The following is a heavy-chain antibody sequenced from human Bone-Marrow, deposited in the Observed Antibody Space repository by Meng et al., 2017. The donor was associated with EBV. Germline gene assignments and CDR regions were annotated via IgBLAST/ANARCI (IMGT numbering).Heavy chain of an antibody. CDR3: ARGKSRDYIWGSYRIFDY. V-gene: IGHV4-34*01. D-gene: IGHD3-16*02. Sequence: QGPHRRWVAGRFKPLQSLPLTRAGYGGAFSGYNWSWIRQPPGKGLEWIGEINHSGSTNYNPSLKSRVTISVDTSKNQFSLNLSSVTAADTSVYYCARGKSRDYIWGSYRIFDYWGQGTLVTVSS. J-gene: IGHJ4*02. CDR1: GGAFSGYN. CDR2: INHSGST.